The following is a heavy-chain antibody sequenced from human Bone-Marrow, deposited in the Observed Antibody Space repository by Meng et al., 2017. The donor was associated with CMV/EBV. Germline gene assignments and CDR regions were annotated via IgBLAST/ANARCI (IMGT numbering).Heavy chain of an antibody. D-gene: IGHD3-3*01. V-gene: IGHV4-39*07. Sequence: GGSLRSSSSYWGWVRQPPGKGLEWIGSIYYSGSTYYNPSLKSRVTISVDTSKNQFSLKLSSVTAADTAVYYCARDGLDFWSGYLDYWGQGTLVTVSS. CDR1: GGSLRSSSSY. J-gene: IGHJ4*02. CDR3: ARDGLDFWSGYLDY. CDR2: IYYSGST.